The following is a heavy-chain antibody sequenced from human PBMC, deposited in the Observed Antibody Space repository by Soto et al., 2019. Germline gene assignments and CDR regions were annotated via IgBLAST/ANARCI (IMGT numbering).Heavy chain of an antibody. J-gene: IGHJ4*02. CDR1: GFTFSRYA. D-gene: IGHD6-13*01. V-gene: IGHV3-30-3*01. Sequence: PAGSLRIPCAPSGFTFSRYAMHWVRQAPGKGLEWVAVISYDGSNKYYADSVKGRFTISRDNSKNTLYLQMNSLRAEDTAVYYCATPGIAAAGLYFDYWGQGT. CDR2: ISYDGSNK. CDR3: ATPGIAAAGLYFDY.